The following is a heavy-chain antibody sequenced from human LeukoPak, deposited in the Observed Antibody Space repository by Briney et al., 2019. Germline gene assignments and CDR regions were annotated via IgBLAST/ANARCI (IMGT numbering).Heavy chain of an antibody. CDR3: ARGYTWVSPTRNFYYMDV. CDR2: IFTSGST. CDR1: VGSISSYY. D-gene: IGHD3-16*02. J-gene: IGHJ6*03. Sequence: SETLCLTCTVSVGSISSYYSSWIRHPAGKGLEWIGLIFTSGSTNYNASLTSRVTMSVATSKNQFSLKLSSVTAADTAVYYCARGYTWVSPTRNFYYMDVWGKGTTVTVPS. V-gene: IGHV4-4*07.